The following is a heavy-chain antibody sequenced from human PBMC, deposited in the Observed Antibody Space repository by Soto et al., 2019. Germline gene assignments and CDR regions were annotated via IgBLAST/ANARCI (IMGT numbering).Heavy chain of an antibody. CDR3: SIPPPVAVDGPDY. V-gene: IGHV4-39*02. J-gene: IGHJ4*02. CDR2: IGDDGGV. D-gene: IGHD6-19*01. Sequence: SLTCTVSGGSTSGSPSHWGWFRKPPGKSLEWIGSIGDDGGVYNNPPLTVRAALFVNTSKNRFSPNLNSVTAAYTAVYHCSIPPPVAVDGPDYWGQGILVTVSS. CDR1: GGSTSGSPSH.